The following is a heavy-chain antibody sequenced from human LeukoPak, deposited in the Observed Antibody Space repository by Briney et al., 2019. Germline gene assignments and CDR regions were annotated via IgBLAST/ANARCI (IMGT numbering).Heavy chain of an antibody. CDR1: GGSFSGYY. CDR3: ARGRWYRDAFDI. Sequence: PSETLSLTCAVYGGSFSGYYWSWIRQPPGKGPKWIGEFNHSGSTNYNPSLKSRVTISVDTSKNQFSLKLSSVTAADTAVYYCARGRWYRDAFDIWGQGTMVTVSS. V-gene: IGHV4-34*01. J-gene: IGHJ3*02. D-gene: IGHD6-13*01. CDR2: FNHSGST.